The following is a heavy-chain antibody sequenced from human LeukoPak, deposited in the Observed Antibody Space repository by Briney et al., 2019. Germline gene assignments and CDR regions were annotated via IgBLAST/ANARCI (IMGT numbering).Heavy chain of an antibody. CDR3: ARLPGHCSGGSCYYGMDV. CDR1: GYSFTSFW. V-gene: IGHV5-51*01. D-gene: IGHD2-15*01. J-gene: IGHJ6*02. CDR2: IYLGDSDT. Sequence: GESLKISCKVSGYSFTSFWIGWVRQMPGKGLEWMGMIYLGDSDTRYSPSFEGQVTISADKSIITAYLQWSSLKALDSAMYYCARLPGHCSGGSCYYGMDVWGQGTTVTVSS.